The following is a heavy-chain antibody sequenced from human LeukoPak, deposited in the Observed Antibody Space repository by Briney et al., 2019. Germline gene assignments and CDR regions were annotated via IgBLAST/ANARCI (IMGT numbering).Heavy chain of an antibody. D-gene: IGHD1-26*01. CDR2: IHHSGGT. J-gene: IGHJ4*02. CDR1: GGSISSSHW. V-gene: IGHV4-4*02. Sequence: PSETLSLTCTVSGGSISSSHWWVWVRQPPGKGLEWVGEIHHSGGTNSNPSLKSRVTISVDKSKNQFSLRLNSVTAADTAVYYCAREFVQGSSLPYFDYWGQGTLVTVSS. CDR3: AREFVQGSSLPYFDY.